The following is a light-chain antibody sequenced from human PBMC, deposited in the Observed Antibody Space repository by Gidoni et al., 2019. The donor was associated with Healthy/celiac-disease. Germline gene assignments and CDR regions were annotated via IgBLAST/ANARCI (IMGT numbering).Light chain of an antibody. J-gene: IGKJ2*01. CDR1: PSVSRT. CDR2: GAS. Sequence: EIAMTQSPATLSVSPGERATLSCSASPSVSRTLAWYQQQPGQAPRLLIDGASTRATGIPARFSVSGSGTEFTLTISSLQSEDFAVYYCQQYNNWPPYTFGQGTKLEIK. CDR3: QQYNNWPPYT. V-gene: IGKV3-15*01.